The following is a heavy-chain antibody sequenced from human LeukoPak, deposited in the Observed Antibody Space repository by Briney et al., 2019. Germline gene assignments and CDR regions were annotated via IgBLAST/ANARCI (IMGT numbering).Heavy chain of an antibody. CDR3: AKAGDYDGWDYFDY. CDR2: IWYDGSNK. CDR1: GFTFSSYG. J-gene: IGHJ4*02. Sequence: PPGGSLRLSCAASGFTFSSYGMHWVRQAPGKGLEWVAVIWYDGSNKYYADSVKGRFTISRDNSKNTLYLQMNSLRAEDTAVYYCAKAGDYDGWDYFDYWGQGTLVTVSS. V-gene: IGHV3-33*06. D-gene: IGHD4-23*01.